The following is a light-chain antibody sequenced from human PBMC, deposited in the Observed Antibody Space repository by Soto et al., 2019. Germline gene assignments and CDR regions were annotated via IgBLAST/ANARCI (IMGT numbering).Light chain of an antibody. CDR1: QSILYSSNTNNC. CDR2: WAS. J-gene: IGKJ1*01. V-gene: IGKV4-1*01. Sequence: DIVMTQSPDSLAVSLGERATINCKSSQSILYSSNTNNCLGWYQQKPGHPPKLLIYWASTRESGVPDRFSGSGSGTDFTLTISSLQAEDVAVYYCQQYYSNQWTFGQGTKVEIK. CDR3: QQYYSNQWT.